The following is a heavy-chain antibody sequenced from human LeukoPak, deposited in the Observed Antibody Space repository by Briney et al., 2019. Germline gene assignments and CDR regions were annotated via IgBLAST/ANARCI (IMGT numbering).Heavy chain of an antibody. CDR2: IRQDGSEK. V-gene: IGHV3-7*01. Sequence: GGSLSLSCAASGFTFSSYWMSWVRQAPGKGLEWVANIRQDGSEKYYVDSVKGRFTISRDNAKNLLNLQMNSLRAEDTAVYYCARGYSSPWDRYFDYWGQGTLVTVSS. CDR3: ARGYSSPWDRYFDY. J-gene: IGHJ4*02. CDR1: GFTFSSYW. D-gene: IGHD6-19*01.